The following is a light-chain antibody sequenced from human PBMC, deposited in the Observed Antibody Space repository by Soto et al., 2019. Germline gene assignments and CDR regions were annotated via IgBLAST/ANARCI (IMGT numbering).Light chain of an antibody. V-gene: IGLV2-14*01. J-gene: IGLJ1*01. CDR2: EVS. CDR3: GSYSGSNLYV. CDR1: SSDVGDYNY. Sequence: QSALTQPASVSGSPGQSITISCTGTSSDVGDYNYVSWYQQHPGKAPKLMIFEVSHRPSGVSNRFSGSKSGNTASLTISGLQAEDEADYYCGSYSGSNLYVFGSGTKLTVL.